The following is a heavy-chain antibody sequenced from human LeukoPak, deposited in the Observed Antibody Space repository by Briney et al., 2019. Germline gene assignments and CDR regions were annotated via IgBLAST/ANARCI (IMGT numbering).Heavy chain of an antibody. V-gene: IGHV4-59*11. CDR1: GASFTSHY. CDR2: IYYSGNT. CDR3: ARAGRSGSYRFQH. J-gene: IGHJ1*01. D-gene: IGHD1-26*01. Sequence: PSETLSLTCSVSGASFTSHYWSWIRQPPGKGLVWIADIYYSGNTNYNPSLKSRVTISVDTSKNQFSLKLTSVTAADTAVYYCARAGRSGSYRFQHWGQGTLVTVSS.